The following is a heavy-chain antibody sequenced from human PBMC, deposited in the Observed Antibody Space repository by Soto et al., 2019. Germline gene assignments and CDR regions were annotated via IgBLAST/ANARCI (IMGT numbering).Heavy chain of an antibody. Sequence: GGSLRLSCAASGFTFSSYSMNWVRQAPGKGLEWVSYISSSSSTIYYADSVKGRFTISRDNAKNSLYLQMNSLRDEDTAVYYCARRRDHKYYGGNSNWFDPWGQGTLVTVSS. CDR2: ISSSSSTI. D-gene: IGHD4-17*01. CDR1: GFTFSSYS. CDR3: ARRRDHKYYGGNSNWFDP. V-gene: IGHV3-48*02. J-gene: IGHJ5*02.